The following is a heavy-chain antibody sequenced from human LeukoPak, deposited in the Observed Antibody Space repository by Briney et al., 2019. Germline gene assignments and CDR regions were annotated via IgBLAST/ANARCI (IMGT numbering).Heavy chain of an antibody. CDR2: IKQDGSEK. CDR3: ARDDSLRY. J-gene: IGHJ4*02. V-gene: IGHV3-7*04. CDR1: GFSVSSDY. D-gene: IGHD4-17*01. Sequence: GGSLRLSCVASGFSVSSDYMTWVRQAPGKGLEWVANIKQDGSEKYYVDSVKGRFTISRDNAKNSLYLQMNSLRAEDTAVYYCARDDSLRYWGQGTLVTVSS.